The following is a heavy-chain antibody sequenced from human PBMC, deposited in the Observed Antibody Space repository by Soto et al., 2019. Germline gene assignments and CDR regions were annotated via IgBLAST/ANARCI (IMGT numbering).Heavy chain of an antibody. Sequence: QVQLVESGGGVVQPGRSLRLSCAASGFTFSTYGMHWVRQAPGKGLEWVAVISYDGSYKYYADSVKGRLIISRDNSMNSLYLQMNSLSAEDTAVYYCAKGQQCRSTSCYFYYYGVDVWGQGTTVAVSS. CDR1: GFTFSTYG. V-gene: IGHV3-30*18. J-gene: IGHJ6*02. D-gene: IGHD2-2*01. CDR2: ISYDGSYK. CDR3: AKGQQCRSTSCYFYYYGVDV.